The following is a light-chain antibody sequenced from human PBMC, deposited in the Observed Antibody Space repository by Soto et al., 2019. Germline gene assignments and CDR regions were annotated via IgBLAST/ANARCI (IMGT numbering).Light chain of an antibody. V-gene: IGLV2-14*03. Sequence: QSALTQPASVSGSPGQSITISCTETSGDIANYNYVSWYQQHPDKPPKLMIYDVMIRPSGVSNRFSGSKSGNTASLTISGLLAEDEDDYYCSSYTSRNIVVFGGGTKLTVL. J-gene: IGLJ2*01. CDR1: SGDIANYNY. CDR3: SSYTSRNIVV. CDR2: DVM.